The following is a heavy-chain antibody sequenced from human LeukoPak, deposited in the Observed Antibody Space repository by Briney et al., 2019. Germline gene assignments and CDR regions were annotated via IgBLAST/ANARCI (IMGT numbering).Heavy chain of an antibody. CDR2: ITTTGGLT. J-gene: IGHJ4*02. CDR1: GLTSSNYH. V-gene: IGHV3-64*01. Sequence: PGGSLSFSCPAPGLTSSNYHMPWVRQAPGKGLEYVSAITTTGGLTYYANSVKGRFTISRDNSKNTLYLQMGSLRADDMAIYYCATAHISGYYDYWGQGTLVTVSS. CDR3: ATAHISGYYDY. D-gene: IGHD6-19*01.